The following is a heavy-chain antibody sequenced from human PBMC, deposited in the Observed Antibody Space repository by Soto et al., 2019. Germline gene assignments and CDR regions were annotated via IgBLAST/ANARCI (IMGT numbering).Heavy chain of an antibody. J-gene: IGHJ4*02. CDR3: AMRSITMIVGSRNDY. D-gene: IGHD3-22*01. CDR2: IYYSGST. CDR1: GGSFSGYY. V-gene: IGHV4-34*01. Sequence: SETLSLTCAVYGGSFSGYYWSWIRQPPGKGLEWIGSIYYSGSTYYNPSLKSRVTISVDTSKNQFSLKLSSVTAADTAVYYCAMRSITMIVGSRNDYWGQGTLVTISS.